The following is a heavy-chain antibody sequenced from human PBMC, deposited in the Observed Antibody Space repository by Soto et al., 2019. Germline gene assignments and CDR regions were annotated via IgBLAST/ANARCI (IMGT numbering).Heavy chain of an antibody. V-gene: IGHV3-33*01. D-gene: IGHD3-3*01. CDR2: IWYDGSNK. Sequence: GSLRLSCAASGFTFSSYGMHWVRQAPGKGLEWVAVIWYDGSNKYYADSVKGRFTISRDNSKNTLYLQMNSLRAEDTAVYYCARGFGRYGAFDIWGQGTMVTVSS. J-gene: IGHJ3*02. CDR3: ARGFGRYGAFDI. CDR1: GFTFSSYG.